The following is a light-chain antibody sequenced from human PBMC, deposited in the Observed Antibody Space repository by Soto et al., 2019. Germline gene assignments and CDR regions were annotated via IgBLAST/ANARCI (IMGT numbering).Light chain of an antibody. Sequence: EIVLTQSPATLSLSPGERATLSCRASQSVSSYLAWYQQRPGQAPGLLIFDTSNRATDIPARFSGSGSGTDFTLTISGLEPEDFAVYYCQQRTNRPPITFGQGTRLEIK. CDR3: QQRTNRPPIT. J-gene: IGKJ5*01. CDR2: DTS. CDR1: QSVSSY. V-gene: IGKV3-11*01.